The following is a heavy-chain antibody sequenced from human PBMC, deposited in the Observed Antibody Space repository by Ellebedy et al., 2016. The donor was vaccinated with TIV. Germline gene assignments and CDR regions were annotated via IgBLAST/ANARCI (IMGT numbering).Heavy chain of an antibody. CDR3: AREMLTIGEFGLDV. CDR2: IKSDGSFT. V-gene: IGHV3-74*01. J-gene: IGHJ6*02. D-gene: IGHD2-21*01. CDR1: GFTFSSYW. Sequence: GESLKISCAASGFTFSSYWMHWVRQAPGKGLVWVAHIKSDGSFTNYADSVKGRFTISRDNAKNTLFLQMNSLRADDTAVYYCAREMLTIGEFGLDVWGQGTTVTVSS.